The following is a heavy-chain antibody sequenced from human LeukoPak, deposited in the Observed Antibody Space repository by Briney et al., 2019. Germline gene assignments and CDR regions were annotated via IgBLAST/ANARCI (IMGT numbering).Heavy chain of an antibody. CDR1: GGSFSGYY. V-gene: IGHV4-34*01. CDR2: INHTGST. D-gene: IGHD6-19*01. Sequence: SETLSLTCAVYGGSFSGYYWSWIRQPPGKGLEWIGEINHTGSTNYNTSPKSRVTLSVDTSKNQFSLKLSSVTAADTAVYYCARRTPQPRPKLVVLVAGTRGNWFDPWGQGTLVTVSS. CDR3: ARRTPQPRPKLVVLVAGTRGNWFDP. J-gene: IGHJ5*02.